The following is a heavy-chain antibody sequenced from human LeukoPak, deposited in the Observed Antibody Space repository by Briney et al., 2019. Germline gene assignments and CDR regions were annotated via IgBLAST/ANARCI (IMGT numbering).Heavy chain of an antibody. CDR3: ARRGPPEIPASVYDYVWGSYRSRSYYFDY. J-gene: IGHJ4*02. CDR2: ITPFNGNT. CDR1: GYTFTYRY. V-gene: IGHV1-45*02. D-gene: IGHD3-16*02. Sequence: GASVKVSCKASGYTFTYRYLHWVRQAPGQALEWMGWITPFNGNTNYAQKFQDRVTITRDRSISTAYLQWSSLKASDTAMYYCARRGPPEIPASVYDYVWGSYRSRSYYFDYWGQGTLVTVSS.